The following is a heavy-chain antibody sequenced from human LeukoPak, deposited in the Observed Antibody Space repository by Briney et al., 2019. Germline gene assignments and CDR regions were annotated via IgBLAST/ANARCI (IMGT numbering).Heavy chain of an antibody. CDR1: AGSISSSSYY. Sequence: PSETLSLTCTVSAGSISSSSYYWGLIRQPPGKGLEWIWSIYYTGTTYYNPSLKSRVTISVDTSKNQFSLKLSSVTAADTAVYYCGRHYYDSSGYSYYYYYMDVWGKGTTVTVSS. J-gene: IGHJ6*03. D-gene: IGHD3-22*01. V-gene: IGHV4-39*01. CDR3: GRHYYDSSGYSYYYYYMDV. CDR2: IYYTGTT.